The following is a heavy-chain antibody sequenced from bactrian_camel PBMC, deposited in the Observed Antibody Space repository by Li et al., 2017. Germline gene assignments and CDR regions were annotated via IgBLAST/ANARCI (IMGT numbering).Heavy chain of an antibody. V-gene: IGHV3S40*01. Sequence: VQLVESGGGLVQPGGSLRLSCAASGLTLSSSAMSWFRQAPGKEREGVATIYTGGSNTYYADSVKGRFSISQDSATNTVYLQMNSLKPEDTAMYSCNTLGFGSCERSTWGQGTQVTVS. CDR2: IYTGGSNT. D-gene: IGHD6*01. CDR3: NTLGFGSCERST. CDR1: GLTLSSSA. J-gene: IGHJ4*01.